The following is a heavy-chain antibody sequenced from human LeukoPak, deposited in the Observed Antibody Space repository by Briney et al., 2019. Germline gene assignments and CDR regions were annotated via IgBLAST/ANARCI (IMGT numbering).Heavy chain of an antibody. CDR1: GFTFSSYS. CDR2: ISSSGSTI. D-gene: IGHD4-17*01. J-gene: IGHJ4*02. Sequence: GGSLRLSCAASGFTFSSYSMNWVRQAPGKGLEWVSYISSSGSTIYYADSVKGRFTVSRDTAKNSLYLQRDSLGDEDTAVYYCARDRYGDYVSDYWGQGTLVTVSS. V-gene: IGHV3-48*02. CDR3: ARDRYGDYVSDY.